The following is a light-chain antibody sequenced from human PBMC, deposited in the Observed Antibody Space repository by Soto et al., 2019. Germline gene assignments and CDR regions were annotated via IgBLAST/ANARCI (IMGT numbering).Light chain of an antibody. CDR2: GAS. CDR3: QQYNNWPPGKT. V-gene: IGKV3-15*01. CDR1: QSVSSN. Sequence: EIVKTQSPATLSVSPGERATLSCRASQSVSSNLAWYQQKPGQAPRLLIYGASTRATGIPARFSGSGSGTEFTLTISSLQSEDFAVYYCQQYNNWPPGKTFGQGTKVEIK. J-gene: IGKJ1*01.